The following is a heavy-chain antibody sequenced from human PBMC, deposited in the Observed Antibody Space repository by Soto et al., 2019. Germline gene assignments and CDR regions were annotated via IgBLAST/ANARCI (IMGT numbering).Heavy chain of an antibody. J-gene: IGHJ6*03. CDR3: ASSFMVRGVIPNLYYYYYMDV. Sequence: PSETLSLTCTVSGGSISIYYWSWIRQPPGKGLEWIGYIYYSGSTNYNPSLKSRVTISVDTSKNQFSLKLSSVTAADTAVYYCASSFMVRGVIPNLYYYYYMDVWGKGTTVTVSS. D-gene: IGHD3-10*01. CDR1: GGSISIYY. V-gene: IGHV4-59*01. CDR2: IYYSGST.